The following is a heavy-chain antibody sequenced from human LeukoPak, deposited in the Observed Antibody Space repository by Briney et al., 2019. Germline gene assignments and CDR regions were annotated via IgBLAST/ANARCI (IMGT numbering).Heavy chain of an antibody. V-gene: IGHV4-61*01. Sequence: SETLSLTCTVSGGSVSSASYYWTWIRQPPGRGLEWIGYIYASGNTNYNPSLKSRVTISVDTSKNQFSLKLSSVTAADTAVYYCARDPPVAGTSWGQGTLVTVSS. CDR3: ARDPPVAGTS. CDR2: IYASGNT. D-gene: IGHD6-19*01. J-gene: IGHJ4*02. CDR1: GGSVSSASYY.